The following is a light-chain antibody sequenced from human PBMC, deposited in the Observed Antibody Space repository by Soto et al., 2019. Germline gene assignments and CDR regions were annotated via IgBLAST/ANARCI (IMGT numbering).Light chain of an antibody. CDR3: ETWYSNTHKV. CDR2: LDRSGSY. CDR1: SGHSTYI. J-gene: IGLJ3*02. V-gene: IGLV4-60*02. Sequence: QSVLTQSSSASASLGSSVKLTCILSSGHSTYIIAWHQQQPGKAPRFLMTLDRSGSYNRGSGIPDRFSGSSSGADRYLTISNLQFENEGDYYCETWYSNTHKVFGGGTKVTVL.